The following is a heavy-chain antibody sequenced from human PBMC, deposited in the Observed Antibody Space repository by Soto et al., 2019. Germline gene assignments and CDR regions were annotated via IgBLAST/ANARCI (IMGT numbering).Heavy chain of an antibody. CDR3: ATRIYSSRFAYYGMDV. D-gene: IGHD6-13*01. CDR2: IDPSDSYT. Sequence: GESLKISCKGSGYSFTSYWISWVRQMPGKGLEWMGRIDPSDSYTNYSPSFQGHVTISADKSISTAYLQWSSLKASDTAMYYCATRIYSSRFAYYGMDVWGQGNTVTVSS. CDR1: GYSFTSYW. V-gene: IGHV5-10-1*01. J-gene: IGHJ6*02.